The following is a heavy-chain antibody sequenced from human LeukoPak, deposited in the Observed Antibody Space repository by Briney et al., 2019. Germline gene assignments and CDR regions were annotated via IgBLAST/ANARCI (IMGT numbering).Heavy chain of an antibody. CDR2: LIPLFGRP. CDR3: AREGTDSGWWRAFDI. Sequence: SVKVSCKASGGTFSSYAISWVRQAPGQGLEWMGTLIPLFGRPNYAQKFQGRVTISADEFTTTVYMDLTSLRFEDTAIYYCAREGTDSGWWRAFDIWGQGTMITVSS. D-gene: IGHD6-19*01. J-gene: IGHJ3*02. CDR1: GGTFSSYA. V-gene: IGHV1-69*13.